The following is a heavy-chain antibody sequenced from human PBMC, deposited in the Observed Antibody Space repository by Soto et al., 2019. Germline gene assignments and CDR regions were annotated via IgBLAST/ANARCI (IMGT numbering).Heavy chain of an antibody. Sequence: EVQLLESGGGLVQPGGSLRLSCAASGFTFSTYAMSWVRQAPGKGLEWVSTISGSGDTTYYADSVKGRFTISRDSSENSLYLKINSLRAEDTAVYYCAKDRSRYCSGGSCYSVGYFDLWGRGTLVTVSS. J-gene: IGHJ2*01. CDR2: ISGSGDTT. CDR3: AKDRSRYCSGGSCYSVGYFDL. CDR1: GFTFSTYA. V-gene: IGHV3-23*01. D-gene: IGHD2-15*01.